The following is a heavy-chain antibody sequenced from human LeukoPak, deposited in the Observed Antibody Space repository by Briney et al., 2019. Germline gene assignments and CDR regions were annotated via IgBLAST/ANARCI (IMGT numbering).Heavy chain of an antibody. CDR3: AKLGSSTVAFDH. V-gene: IGHV3-23*01. CDR2: ISGSGGST. CDR1: GFTFTSYA. D-gene: IGHD6-6*01. Sequence: PGGSLRLSCAASGFTFTSYAMSWVRQAPGKGLEWVSAISGSGGSTYYADSVKGRFTISRDNSKNTLYLQMNSPRAEDTAVYFCAKLGSSTVAFDHWGQGTLVTVSS. J-gene: IGHJ4*02.